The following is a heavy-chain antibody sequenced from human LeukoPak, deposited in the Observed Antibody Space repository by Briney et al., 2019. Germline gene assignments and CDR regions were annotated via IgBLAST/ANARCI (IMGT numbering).Heavy chain of an antibody. CDR3: ARDWHDYGDYLYNWFDP. J-gene: IGHJ5*02. Sequence: GGSLRLSCAASGFTSSDYYMSWIRQAPGKGLEWVSYISSSGSTIYYADSVKGRFTISRDNAKNSLYLQMNSLRAEDTAVYYCARDWHDYGDYLYNWFDPWGQGTLVTVSS. CDR1: GFTSSDYY. D-gene: IGHD4-17*01. CDR2: ISSSGSTI. V-gene: IGHV3-11*04.